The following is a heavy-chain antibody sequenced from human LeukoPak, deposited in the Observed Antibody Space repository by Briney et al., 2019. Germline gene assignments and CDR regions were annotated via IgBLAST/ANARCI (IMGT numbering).Heavy chain of an antibody. V-gene: IGHV3-74*01. CDR3: TRASHDWSIDY. Sequence: GGSLRLSCTASGFTFSNYWIHWVRQVPGEGLMWASRITYDGSITTYADSVKGRFTLSRDNTKNTVHLQMNSLRADDTALYFCTRASHDWSIDYWGQGTLVIVSS. CDR2: ITYDGSIT. D-gene: IGHD3-9*01. CDR1: GFTFSNYW. J-gene: IGHJ4*02.